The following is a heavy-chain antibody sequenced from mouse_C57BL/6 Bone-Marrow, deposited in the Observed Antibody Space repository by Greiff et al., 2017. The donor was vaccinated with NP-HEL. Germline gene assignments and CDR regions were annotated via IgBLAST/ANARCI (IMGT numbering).Heavy chain of an antibody. J-gene: IGHJ2*01. CDR1: GYTFTSSW. CDR2: IHPNSGST. D-gene: IGHD1-1*01. V-gene: IGHV1-64*01. CDR3: ARPVVAPYYFDY. Sequence: QVQLQQPGAELVKPGASVKLSCKASGYTFTSSWMHWVKQRPGQGLEWIGMIHPNSGSTNYNEKFKSKATLTVDKSSSTAYMQLSSLTSEDSAVYYCARPVVAPYYFDYWGQGTTLTVSS.